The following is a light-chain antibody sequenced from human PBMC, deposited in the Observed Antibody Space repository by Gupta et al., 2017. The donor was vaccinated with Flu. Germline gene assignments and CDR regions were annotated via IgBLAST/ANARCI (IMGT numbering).Light chain of an antibody. Sequence: QSVLTQPPSVSGAPGQRVTISCTGSSSNIGAGYVVHWYQQLPGTAPKVLIYGNSNRPSGVPDRFSGSKSGTSASLAITGLQAEDEADYYCQSYDNSLSGSKVFGGGTKLTVL. V-gene: IGLV1-40*01. CDR3: QSYDNSLSGSKV. J-gene: IGLJ3*02. CDR1: SSNIGAGYV. CDR2: GNS.